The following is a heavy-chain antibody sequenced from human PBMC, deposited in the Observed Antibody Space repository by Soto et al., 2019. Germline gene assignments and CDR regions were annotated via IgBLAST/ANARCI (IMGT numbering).Heavy chain of an antibody. CDR3: ARSLLDEYSSSWRSAYYGMDV. CDR1: GFTFSAYY. V-gene: IGHV1-2*02. CDR2: INPNSGGT. Sequence: GASGKVSCKASGFTFSAYYIYWVRQAPGQGLEWIGWINPNSGGTNNAQKFQGRVTMTRDTSTSTVYMELSALISDDTAVYFCARSLLDEYSSSWRSAYYGMDVWGQGTTVTVSS. J-gene: IGHJ6*02. D-gene: IGHD2-2*01.